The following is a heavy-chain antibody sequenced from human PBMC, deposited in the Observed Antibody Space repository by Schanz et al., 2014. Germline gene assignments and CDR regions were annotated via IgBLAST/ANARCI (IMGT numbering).Heavy chain of an antibody. D-gene: IGHD4-17*01. Sequence: QVQLVQSGAEVKKPGASVKVSCKASGYTFTSYGISWVRQAPGQGLEWMGRIIPIHGIVNYAQRFQDRVRITADKSTSTAYMELSSLRSDDTAVYYCARTIAYGGSSGYFDYWGQGTLVTVSS. J-gene: IGHJ4*02. CDR1: GYTFTSYG. V-gene: IGHV1-69*04. CDR2: IIPIHGIV. CDR3: ARTIAYGGSSGYFDY.